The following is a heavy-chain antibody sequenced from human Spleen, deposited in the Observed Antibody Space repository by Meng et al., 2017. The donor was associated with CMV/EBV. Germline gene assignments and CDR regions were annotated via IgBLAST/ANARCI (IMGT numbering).Heavy chain of an antibody. Sequence: SETLSLTCAVYGGSFSGYFWSWIRRPPGKGLEWIGSIYYSGSTYYNPSLRSRVTISVDTSKNQFSLKLSSVTAADTAVHYCARWGGGLGELSLSTYYFDYWGQGTLVTVSS. CDR3: ARWGGGLGELSLSTYYFDY. CDR1: GGSFSGYF. CDR2: IYYSGST. V-gene: IGHV4-34*01. D-gene: IGHD3-16*02. J-gene: IGHJ4*02.